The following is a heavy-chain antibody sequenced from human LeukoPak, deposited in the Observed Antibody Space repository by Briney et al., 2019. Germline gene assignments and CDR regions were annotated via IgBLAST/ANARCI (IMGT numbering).Heavy chain of an antibody. CDR3: ARQTDYDILTGTQRGYGMDV. CDR1: GGSIVSSNHY. V-gene: IGHV4-39*01. D-gene: IGHD3-9*01. Sequence: SETLSLTCNVSGGSIVSSNHYWGWIRQPPGKGLEWIGSISGRTYSNPSLKSRVTISVDMYENQFSLKLNSLTAADTAVYYCARQTDYDILTGTQRGYGMDVWGQGTTVTVSS. J-gene: IGHJ6*02. CDR2: ISGRT.